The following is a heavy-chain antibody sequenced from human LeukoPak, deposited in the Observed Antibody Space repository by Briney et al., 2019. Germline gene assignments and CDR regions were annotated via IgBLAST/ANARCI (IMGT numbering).Heavy chain of an antibody. Sequence: GGSLRLSCAASGFNFDDYGFHWVRQAPGKGLEWVSGISWNSGSIDYADSVKGRFTISRDNAKNSLYLQMNSLRAEDMALYYCAKGSGAHYYCMDVWGKGTTVTVSS. CDR2: ISWNSGSI. CDR1: GFNFDDYG. J-gene: IGHJ6*04. V-gene: IGHV3-9*03. CDR3: AKGSGAHYYCMDV. D-gene: IGHD6-25*01.